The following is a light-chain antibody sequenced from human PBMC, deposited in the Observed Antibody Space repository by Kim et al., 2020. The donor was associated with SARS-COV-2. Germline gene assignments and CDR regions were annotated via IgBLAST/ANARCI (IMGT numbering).Light chain of an antibody. CDR2: KTS. CDR3: QQYDKDPYS. V-gene: IGKV1-5*03. CDR1: KSISSW. Sequence: SASIGDRVTISGRANKSISSWWAWYQQKPGKAPKRLIDKTSYLESGVPSGFSGSGSGTEFTLTIASLQPDDCATYYCQQYDKDPYSFGQGTKLEI. J-gene: IGKJ2*03.